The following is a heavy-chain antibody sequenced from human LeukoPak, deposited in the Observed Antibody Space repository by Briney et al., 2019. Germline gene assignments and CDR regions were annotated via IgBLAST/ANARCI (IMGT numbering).Heavy chain of an antibody. Sequence: GGSLRLFCAASGCPFSSYEMSWVRQAPGKGLEWVSVIYSGGSTDYADSGKGRFTISRDNSKNTLYLQMNSLRAEDTAVYYCARDGAGYCSGGSCSAYCGGDCSGAFDIWGQGTMVTVSS. V-gene: IGHV3-53*01. J-gene: IGHJ3*02. D-gene: IGHD2-15*01. CDR2: IYSGGST. CDR1: GCPFSSYE. CDR3: ARDGAGYCSGGSCSAYCGGDCSGAFDI.